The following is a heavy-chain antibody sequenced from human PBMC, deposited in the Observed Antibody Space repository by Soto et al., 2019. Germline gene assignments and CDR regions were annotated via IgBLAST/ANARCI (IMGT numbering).Heavy chain of an antibody. CDR3: AGHYGDYASYHYYYGLDV. CDR1: GGSMSSSSYY. CDR2: IHYSGST. Sequence: SETRSLTCSVSGGSMSSSSYYWGWIRLPPGKGLEWIGSIHYSGSTYYNPSLRSRVSISVDRSKNQFSLKLSSVTAADTAVYYCAGHYGDYASYHYYYGLDVRGQGTTVT. D-gene: IGHD4-17*01. V-gene: IGHV4-39*01. J-gene: IGHJ6*02.